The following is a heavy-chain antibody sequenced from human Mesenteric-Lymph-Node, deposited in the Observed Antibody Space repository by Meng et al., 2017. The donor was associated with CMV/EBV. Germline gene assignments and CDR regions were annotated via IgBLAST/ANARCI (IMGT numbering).Heavy chain of an antibody. Sequence: LSLTCAASGFTFSSYSMNWVRQAPGKGLEWVSSISSSGSYIYYADSVKGRFTISRDNAKNSLYLQMNSLRAEDTAVYYCARDRVGTYCSSTSCYLHYYGMDVWGQGTTVTVSS. V-gene: IGHV3-21*01. J-gene: IGHJ6*02. CDR3: ARDRVGTYCSSTSCYLHYYGMDV. D-gene: IGHD2-2*01. CDR1: GFTFSSYS. CDR2: ISSSGSYI.